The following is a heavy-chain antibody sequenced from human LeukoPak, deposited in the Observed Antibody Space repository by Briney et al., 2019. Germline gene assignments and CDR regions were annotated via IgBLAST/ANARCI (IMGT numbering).Heavy chain of an antibody. J-gene: IGHJ3*02. CDR2: IIPIFGTA. CDR3: ARDHGGYSYGYDAFDI. Sequence: SVKLSCKASGGTFSSYAISWVRHAPGQGLEWMGGIIPIFGTANYAQKFQGRVTITADKSTSTDYMELSSLRSEDTAVYYCARDHGGYSYGYDAFDIWGQGTMVTVSS. CDR1: GGTFSSYA. V-gene: IGHV1-69*06. D-gene: IGHD5-18*01.